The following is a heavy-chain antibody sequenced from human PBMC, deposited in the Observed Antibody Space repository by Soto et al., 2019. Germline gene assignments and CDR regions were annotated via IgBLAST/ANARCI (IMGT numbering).Heavy chain of an antibody. CDR3: ARGGHIALVTASFDY. V-gene: IGHV1-46*02. J-gene: IGHJ4*02. CDR1: GYTFNTYY. CDR2: IHPSGVGT. Sequence: QVQLVQSGAEVKKPGASVKDSCKQSGYTFNTYYLHWVRQAPGQALEWMGVIHPSGVGTTYAQQFLGRVTVPRDTSRSTVFMELSSLRSDDTAVYYCARGGHIALVTASFDYWGQGTLVTVAS. D-gene: IGHD2-21*02.